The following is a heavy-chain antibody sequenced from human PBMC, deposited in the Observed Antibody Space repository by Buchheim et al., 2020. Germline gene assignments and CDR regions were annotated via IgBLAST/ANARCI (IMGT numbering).Heavy chain of an antibody. J-gene: IGHJ5*02. D-gene: IGHD2-2*01. CDR3: AILYLGYCSSTSCFAP. CDR2: ISSSSSTI. CDR1: GFTFSSYS. Sequence: EVQLLESGGGLVQPGGSLRLSCAASGFTFSSYSMNWVRQAPGKGLEWVSYISSSSSTIYYADSVKGRFTISRDNAKNSLYLQMNSLRDEDTAVYYCAILYLGYCSSTSCFAPWGQGTL. V-gene: IGHV3-48*02.